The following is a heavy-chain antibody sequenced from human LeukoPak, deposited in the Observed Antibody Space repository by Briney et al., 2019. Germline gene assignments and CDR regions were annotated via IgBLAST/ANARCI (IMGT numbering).Heavy chain of an antibody. V-gene: IGHV3-43D*03. CDR3: AKDGYTPYYYYMDV. CDR2: ISWDGGST. J-gene: IGHJ6*03. Sequence: GGSLRLSCAASGFTFDDYAMHWVRQAPGKDLEWVSLISWDGGSTYYADSVKARFPISRDNSNNSLYLQMNSLRAEDTALYYCAKDGYTPYYYYMDVWGKGTTVTVSS. D-gene: IGHD5-24*01. CDR1: GFTFDDYA.